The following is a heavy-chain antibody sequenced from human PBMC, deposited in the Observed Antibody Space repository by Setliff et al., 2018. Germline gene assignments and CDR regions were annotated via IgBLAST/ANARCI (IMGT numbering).Heavy chain of an antibody. V-gene: IGHV1-2*02. J-gene: IGHJ4*02. CDR1: GYPLTAYY. D-gene: IGHD3-22*01. CDR2: ISPHTGVT. CDR3: ARVPQEALHYYDRGHYIDY. Sequence: GASVKVSCKASGYPLTAYYIHWVRQAPGQGLEWMGWISPHTGVTNYAQKFQGRVAMTRDTSINTAYMELSSLRYDDTAVYYCARVPQEALHYYDRGHYIDYWGQGTLVTVSS.